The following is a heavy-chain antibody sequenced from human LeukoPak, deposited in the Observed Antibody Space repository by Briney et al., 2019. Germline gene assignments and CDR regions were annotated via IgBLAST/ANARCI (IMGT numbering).Heavy chain of an antibody. CDR1: GGSFSNSY. J-gene: IGHJ4*01. CDR3: ARGGSGWYIDS. Sequence: PSETLSLTCAVSGGSFSNSYWSWIRQPPGKGLEWIGEVNHSGDTNYNPSLKSRVAFLINTSKNQFSLKLSSVTAADTAVYYCARGGSGWYIDSWGQGTLVIVSS. D-gene: IGHD6-19*01. CDR2: VNHSGDT. V-gene: IGHV4-34*01.